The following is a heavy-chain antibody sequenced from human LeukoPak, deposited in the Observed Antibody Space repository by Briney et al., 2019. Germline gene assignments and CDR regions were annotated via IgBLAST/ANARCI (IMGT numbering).Heavy chain of an antibody. CDR3: ARYCSSTNCYKGGFDP. CDR2: IYYSGST. D-gene: IGHD2-2*02. CDR1: GGSISSGGYY. Sequence: SETLSLTCTVSGGSISSGGYYWSWIRQHPGKGLEWIGYIYYSGSTYSNPSLKSRLTISVDTSKNQFSLNLSSVTAADTAVYYCARYCSSTNCYKGGFDPWGQGTLVTVSS. V-gene: IGHV4-31*03. J-gene: IGHJ5*02.